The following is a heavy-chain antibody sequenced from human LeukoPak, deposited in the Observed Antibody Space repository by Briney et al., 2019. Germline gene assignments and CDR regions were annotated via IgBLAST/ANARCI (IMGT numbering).Heavy chain of an antibody. Sequence: GGSLRLSCAASGFTFSSYAMSWVRQAPEKGLEWVSAISGSGGSTYYADSVKGRFTISRDNSKNTLYLQMNSLRAEDTAVYYCAKDLRGYSYYGYFDYWGQGTLVTVSS. CDR2: ISGSGGST. CDR3: AKDLRGYSYYGYFDY. J-gene: IGHJ4*02. D-gene: IGHD5-18*01. V-gene: IGHV3-23*01. CDR1: GFTFSSYA.